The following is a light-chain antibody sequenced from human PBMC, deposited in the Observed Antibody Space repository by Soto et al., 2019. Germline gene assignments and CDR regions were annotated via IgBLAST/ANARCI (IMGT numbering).Light chain of an antibody. CDR3: SSYTSSTTQYV. J-gene: IGLJ1*01. V-gene: IGLV2-14*01. CDR2: DVS. CDR1: SSDVGGYNH. Sequence: QSALTQPASVSGSPGQSITISCNGTSSDVGGYNHVSWYQQHPGKAPKVMIYDVSNRPSGVSNRFSGSKSGNTASLTISGLQAEDEADYYCSSYTSSTTQYVFGTGTKLTVL.